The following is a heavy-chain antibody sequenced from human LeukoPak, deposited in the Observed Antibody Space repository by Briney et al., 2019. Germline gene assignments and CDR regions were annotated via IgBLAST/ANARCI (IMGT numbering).Heavy chain of an antibody. V-gene: IGHV3-30*02. CDR3: AKEITLDYYDSSGPVGY. J-gene: IGHJ4*02. CDR1: GFTFSSYG. CDR2: IRYDGSNK. Sequence: GGSLRLSCAAPGFTFSSYGMHWVRQAPGKGLEWVAFIRYDGSNKYYADSVKGRFTISRDNSKNTLYLQMNSLRAEDTAVYYCAKEITLDYYDSSGPVGYWGQGTLVTVSS. D-gene: IGHD3-22*01.